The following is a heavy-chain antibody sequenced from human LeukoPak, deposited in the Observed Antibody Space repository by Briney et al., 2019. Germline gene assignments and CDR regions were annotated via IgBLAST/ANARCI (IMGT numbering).Heavy chain of an antibody. CDR2: IGGSSSSL. D-gene: IGHD4-17*01. V-gene: IGHV3-21*01. Sequence: GGSLRLSCAASGFTFSSYAMNWVRQAPGKGLEWVSSIGGSSSSLYYAESVKGRFTISRDNARNSLYLQMNSLRAEDTAVYYCAKEAGQDYGALDAFDVWGQGTMVTVSS. J-gene: IGHJ3*01. CDR3: AKEAGQDYGALDAFDV. CDR1: GFTFSSYA.